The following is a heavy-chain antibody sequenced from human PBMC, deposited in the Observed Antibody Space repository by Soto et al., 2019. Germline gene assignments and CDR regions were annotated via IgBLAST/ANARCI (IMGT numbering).Heavy chain of an antibody. J-gene: IGHJ4*02. V-gene: IGHV1-18*01. CDR2: IIPNNGNT. CDR3: ARLSGVVVGDY. Sequence: QVQLMQSGVEVKKPGASVKVSCKGSGYTFTDHGISWVRQAPGQGLEWMGWIIPNNGNTKNAPKFQGRVTMTTDTLTSTAYMELRRLRSDDTAVYYCARLSGVVVGDYWGQGTLVTVSS. CDR1: GYTFTDHG. D-gene: IGHD2-15*01.